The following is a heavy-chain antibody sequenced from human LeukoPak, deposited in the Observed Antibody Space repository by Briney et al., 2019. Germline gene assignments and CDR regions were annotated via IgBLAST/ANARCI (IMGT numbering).Heavy chain of an antibody. CDR1: GFTFSSYG. J-gene: IGHJ3*02. CDR3: ARGVYCSSTSCYTDAFDI. V-gene: IGHV3-7*01. Sequence: GGSLRLSCAASGFTFSSYGMSWVRQAPGKGLEWVANIKQDGSEKYYVDSVKGRFTISRDNAKNSLYLQMNSLRAEDTAVYYFARGVYCSSTSCYTDAFDIWGQGTMVTVSS. CDR2: IKQDGSEK. D-gene: IGHD2-2*02.